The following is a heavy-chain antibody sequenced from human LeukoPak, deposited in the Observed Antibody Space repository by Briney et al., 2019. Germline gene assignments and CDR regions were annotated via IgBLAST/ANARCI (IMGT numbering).Heavy chain of an antibody. D-gene: IGHD3-22*01. J-gene: IGHJ4*02. CDR1: GYSISSGYY. Sequence: SETLSLTCAVSGYSISSGYYWGWIRQPPGKGLEWIGSIYHSGSTYYNPSLKSRVTISVDTSKNQFSLKLSSVNAADTAVYYCARDLNYYDSSGFWDYWGQGTLVTVSS. CDR3: ARDLNYYDSSGFWDY. CDR2: IYHSGST. V-gene: IGHV4-38-2*02.